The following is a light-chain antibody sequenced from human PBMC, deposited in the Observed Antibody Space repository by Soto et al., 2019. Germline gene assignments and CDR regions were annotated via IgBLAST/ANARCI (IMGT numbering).Light chain of an antibody. CDR2: DAS. J-gene: IGKJ4*01. V-gene: IGKV1-5*01. CDR1: QSITTF. Sequence: DIQMTQSPSTLSASIGDRVTITCRASQSITTFLAWYQQKPGKAPQILIYDASKLEPGVPSRLSGGGSGTEFTLTISSLQPDDFATYYCQQYSTYPRTFGGGTKVDIK. CDR3: QQYSTYPRT.